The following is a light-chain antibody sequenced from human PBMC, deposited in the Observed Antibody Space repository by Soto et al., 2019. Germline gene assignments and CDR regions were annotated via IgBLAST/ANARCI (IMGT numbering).Light chain of an antibody. Sequence: EIVMTQSPATLSVSPGERATLSCRASQSVSSNLAWYQQKPGKAPRLLIYGASTRATGIPARFSGSGSGTEFTLTISSLQSEDFAVYYCQQYNNWGTLGQGTKVEIK. CDR3: QQYNNWGT. CDR1: QSVSSN. V-gene: IGKV3-15*01. J-gene: IGKJ1*01. CDR2: GAS.